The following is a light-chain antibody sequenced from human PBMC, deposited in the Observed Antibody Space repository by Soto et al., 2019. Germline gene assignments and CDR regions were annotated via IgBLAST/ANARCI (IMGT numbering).Light chain of an antibody. J-gene: IGKJ1*01. Sequence: DIQLTQSPSTMSASVGDRVTITCRASPSISSWTAWYQQKPGKAPKIWIYKASSLESGVPARFSGSGSGTEFTLTISSLQPDDFATYYGPQYHTWWTFGQGTKVEI. V-gene: IGKV1-5*03. CDR2: KAS. CDR1: PSISSW. CDR3: PQYHTWWT.